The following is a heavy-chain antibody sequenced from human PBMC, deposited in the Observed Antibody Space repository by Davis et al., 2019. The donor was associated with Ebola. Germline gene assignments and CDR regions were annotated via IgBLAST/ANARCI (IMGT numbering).Heavy chain of an antibody. CDR3: ARDRYCSSTSCYTSSISVQH. CDR2: ISSSSSYI. J-gene: IGHJ1*01. V-gene: IGHV3-21*01. CDR1: GSTFSSYS. Sequence: PGGSLRLSCAASGSTFSSYSMNWVRQAPGKGLEWVSSISSSSSYIYYADSVKGRFTISRDNAKNSLYLQMNSLRAEDTAVYYCARDRYCSSTSCYTSSISVQHWGQGTLVTVSS. D-gene: IGHD2-2*02.